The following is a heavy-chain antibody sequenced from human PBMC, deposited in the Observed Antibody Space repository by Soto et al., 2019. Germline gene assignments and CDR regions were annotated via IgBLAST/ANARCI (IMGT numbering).Heavy chain of an antibody. D-gene: IGHD5-12*01. J-gene: IGHJ4*02. CDR1: GGSISSSSYY. CDR3: ARHGRYSGYDHGRFDY. Sequence: SETLSLTCTVSGGSISSSSYYWGWIRQPPGKGLEWIGSIYYSGSTYYNPSLKSRVTISVDTSKNQSSLKLSSVTAADTAVYYCARHGRYSGYDHGRFDYWGQGTLVTVSS. CDR2: IYYSGST. V-gene: IGHV4-39*01.